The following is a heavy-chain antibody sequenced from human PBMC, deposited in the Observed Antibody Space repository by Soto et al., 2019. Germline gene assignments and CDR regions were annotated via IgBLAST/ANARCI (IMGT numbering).Heavy chain of an antibody. CDR2: IVVGSGNT. CDR1: GFTFTSSA. Sequence: QMQLVQSGPEVKKPGTSVKVSCKASGFTFTSSAMQWVRQARGQRLERIEWIVVGSGNTNYTQKFQERVTITRDMSTSTAYMELSSLRSEDTAVYYCAEDIAAAGTGDYWGQGTLVTVSS. D-gene: IGHD6-13*01. CDR3: AEDIAAAGTGDY. V-gene: IGHV1-58*02. J-gene: IGHJ4*02.